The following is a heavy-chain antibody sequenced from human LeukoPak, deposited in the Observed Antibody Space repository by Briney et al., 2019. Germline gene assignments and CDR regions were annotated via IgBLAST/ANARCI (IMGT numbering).Heavy chain of an antibody. CDR1: GGSISSGGYY. J-gene: IGHJ4*02. CDR2: IYYSGST. Sequence: SETLSLTCTVSGGSISSGGYYWSWIRQHPGKGLEWIGYIYYSGSTYYNPSLKSRVTISVDTSENQFSLKLSSVTAADTAVYYCARFYDSSGIEKYYFDYWGQGTLVTVSS. D-gene: IGHD3-22*01. V-gene: IGHV4-31*03. CDR3: ARFYDSSGIEKYYFDY.